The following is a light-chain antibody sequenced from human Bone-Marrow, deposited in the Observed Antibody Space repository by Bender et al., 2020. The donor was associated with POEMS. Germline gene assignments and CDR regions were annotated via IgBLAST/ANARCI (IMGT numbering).Light chain of an antibody. J-gene: IGLJ3*02. V-gene: IGLV3-10*01. CDR3: YSGDSGGEHYV. CDR1: NIGSKT. CDR2: EDT. Sequence: SYVLTQPPSVSVAPGQTARITCGGVNIGSKTVHWYQQKPGQAPVLVIYEDTKRPSAIPERFSGSSSGTLATLTISGARVEDEADYYCYSGDSGGEHYVFGGGTKLTVL.